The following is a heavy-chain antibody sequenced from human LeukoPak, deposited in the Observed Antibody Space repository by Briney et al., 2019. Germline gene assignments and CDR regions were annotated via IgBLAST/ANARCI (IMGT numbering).Heavy chain of an antibody. CDR2: IYSGGST. D-gene: IGHD4-17*01. V-gene: IGHV3-66*01. Sequence: GGSLRLSCAASGFTVSSNYMSWVRQAPGKGREWGSVIYSGGSTYYADSVKGRFTISRDNSKNTPYLQLNNLRAEDTAMYYCARDMTTVTTGDYWGQGTLVTVSS. CDR3: ARDMTTVTTGDY. J-gene: IGHJ4*02. CDR1: GFTVSSNY.